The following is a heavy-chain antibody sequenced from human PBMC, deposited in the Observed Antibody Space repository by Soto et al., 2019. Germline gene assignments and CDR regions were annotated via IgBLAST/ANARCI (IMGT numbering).Heavy chain of an antibody. J-gene: IGHJ4*02. Sequence: QVQLVESGGGVVQPGGSLRLSCEASGFAFNKFAVHWVRQAPGEGLVWVAGMSYDEKNHYYADSVRGRFSISRDNSRNTLYLQMNSLRGDDTAIYYCARVEIGLVSGYFDYWGQGTLVGVSS. V-gene: IGHV3-30*04. CDR1: GFAFNKFA. CDR2: MSYDEKNH. D-gene: IGHD2-8*02. CDR3: ARVEIGLVSGYFDY.